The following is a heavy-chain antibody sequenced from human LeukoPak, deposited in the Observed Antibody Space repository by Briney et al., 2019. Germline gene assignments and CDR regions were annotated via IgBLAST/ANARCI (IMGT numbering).Heavy chain of an antibody. V-gene: IGHV3-23*01. D-gene: IGHD3-10*01. CDR1: GFTFSSYA. CDR2: ISGSGGST. J-gene: IGHJ3*02. Sequence: PGGSLRLSCAASGFTFSSYAMSWVRQAPGKGLEWVSAISGSGGSTYYADSMKGRFTISRDNSKNTLYLQMNSLRAEDTAVYYCAKRWFGESAFDIWGQGTMVTVSS. CDR3: AKRWFGESAFDI.